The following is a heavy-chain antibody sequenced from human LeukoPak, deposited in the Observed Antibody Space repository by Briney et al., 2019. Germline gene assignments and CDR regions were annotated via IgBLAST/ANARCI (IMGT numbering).Heavy chain of an antibody. Sequence: SETLSLTCAVYGGSFSGYYWSWIRQPPGKGLEWIGEINHSGSTNYNPSLKSRVTISVDTSKNQFSLKLSSVTAADTAVYYCARGGVVAAIGFDYWGQGTLVTVSS. D-gene: IGHD2-15*01. CDR1: GGSFSGYY. V-gene: IGHV4-34*01. CDR2: INHSGST. CDR3: ARGGVVAAIGFDY. J-gene: IGHJ4*02.